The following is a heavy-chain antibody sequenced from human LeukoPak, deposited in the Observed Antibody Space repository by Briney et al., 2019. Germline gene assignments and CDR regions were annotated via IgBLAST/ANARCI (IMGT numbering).Heavy chain of an antibody. Sequence: SETLSLTCTVSGGSISSSSYYWSWIRQPPGKGLEWIGSIYYSGSTYYNPSLKSRVTISVDTSKNQFSLKLSSVTAADTAVYYCARWTSAVAAPVYWGQGTLVTVSS. D-gene: IGHD6-19*01. CDR3: ARWTSAVAAPVY. V-gene: IGHV4-39*01. CDR2: IYYSGST. CDR1: GGSISSSSYY. J-gene: IGHJ4*02.